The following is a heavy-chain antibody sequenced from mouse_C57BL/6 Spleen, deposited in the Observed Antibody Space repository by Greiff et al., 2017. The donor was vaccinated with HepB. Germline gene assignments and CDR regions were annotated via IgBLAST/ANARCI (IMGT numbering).Heavy chain of an antibody. CDR3: ARLGITTVVDY. Sequence: QVQLQQSGAELVKPGASVKISCKASGYAFSSYWMNWVKQRPGKGLEWIGQIYPGDGDTNYNGKFKGKATLTADKSSSTAYMQLSSLTSEDSAVYFCARLGITTVVDYWAQGTTLTVSS. V-gene: IGHV1-80*01. CDR1: GYAFSSYW. CDR2: IYPGDGDT. D-gene: IGHD1-1*01. J-gene: IGHJ2*01.